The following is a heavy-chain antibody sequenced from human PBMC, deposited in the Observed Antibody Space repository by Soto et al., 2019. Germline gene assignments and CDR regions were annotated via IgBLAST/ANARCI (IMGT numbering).Heavy chain of an antibody. D-gene: IGHD5-12*01. CDR2: IYYSGST. J-gene: IGHJ4*02. CDR1: GGSISSYY. Sequence: PSETLSLTCTVSGGSISSYYWSWIRQPPGKGLEWIGYIYYSGSTNYNPSLKSRVTISVDTSKNQFSLKLSSVTAADTAVYYCARFRGYDIWDFDYWGQGTLVTVSS. V-gene: IGHV4-59*01. CDR3: ARFRGYDIWDFDY.